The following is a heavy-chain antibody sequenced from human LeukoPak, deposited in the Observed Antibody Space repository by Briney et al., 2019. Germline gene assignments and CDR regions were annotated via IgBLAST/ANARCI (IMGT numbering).Heavy chain of an antibody. Sequence: GASVKVSCKAYGGTFSSYAISWVRQAPGQGLEWMGRIIPIFGIANYAQKFQGRVTITADKSTSTAYMELSSLRSEDTAVYYCARAGEMNWFDPWGQGTLVTVSS. V-gene: IGHV1-69*04. CDR2: IIPIFGIA. CDR3: ARAGEMNWFDP. CDR1: GGTFSSYA. J-gene: IGHJ5*02. D-gene: IGHD5-24*01.